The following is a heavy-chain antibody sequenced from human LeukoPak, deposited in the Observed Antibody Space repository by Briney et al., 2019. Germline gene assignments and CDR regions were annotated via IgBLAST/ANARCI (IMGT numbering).Heavy chain of an antibody. D-gene: IGHD3-22*01. V-gene: IGHV1-18*01. Sequence: ASVKVSCKASGYTFTSYGISWVRQAPGQGLERMGWISAYNGNTDYAQKLQGRVTMTTDTSTSTAYMELRSLRSDDTAVYYCARDYDSSGYYLTTFDYWGQGTLVTVSS. CDR3: ARDYDSSGYYLTTFDY. CDR1: GYTFTSYG. J-gene: IGHJ4*02. CDR2: ISAYNGNT.